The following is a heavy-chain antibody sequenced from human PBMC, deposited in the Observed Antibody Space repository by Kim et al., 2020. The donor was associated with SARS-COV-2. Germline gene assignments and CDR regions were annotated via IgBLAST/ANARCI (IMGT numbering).Heavy chain of an antibody. V-gene: IGHV3-11*06. CDR3: ARDGRGAAAIDY. D-gene: IGHD6-13*01. CDR2: ISSSSSYT. CDR1: GFTFSDYY. Sequence: GGSLRLSCAASGFTFSDYYMSWIRQAPGKGLEWVSYISSSSSYTNYADSVKGRFTISRDNAKNSLYLQMNSLRAEDTAVYYCARDGRGAAAIDYWGQGTLVTVSS. J-gene: IGHJ4*02.